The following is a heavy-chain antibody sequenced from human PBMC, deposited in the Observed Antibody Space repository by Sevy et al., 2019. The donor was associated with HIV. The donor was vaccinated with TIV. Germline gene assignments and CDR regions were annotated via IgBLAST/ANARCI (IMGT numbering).Heavy chain of an antibody. V-gene: IGHV3-7*03. CDR1: GFTFGDYW. D-gene: IGHD3-22*01. CDR2: IKQGGSET. J-gene: IGHJ4*02. CDR3: SRCQPEHYYYDGAVYYGLLVDH. Sequence: GGSMRLSCAASGFTFGDYWLTWVRQVPGKGLEWVANIKQGGSETYYADSVKGRFSISRDNAKNSLYLQMNSLRAEDTAVYYRSRCQPEHYYYDGAVYYGLLVDHWGQGALVTVS.